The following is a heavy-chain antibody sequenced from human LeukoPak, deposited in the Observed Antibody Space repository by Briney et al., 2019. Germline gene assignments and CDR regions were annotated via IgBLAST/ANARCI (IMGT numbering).Heavy chain of an antibody. CDR2: IYYTGST. CDR1: GGSFNSYY. D-gene: IGHD6-6*01. CDR3: ARGGSRQISSSDFDY. Sequence: SETLPLTCTVSGGSFNSYYWNWIRQPPGKGLEWIGYIYYTGSTNYNPSLKSRVTISVDTSKNQFSLKLSSVTAADTAVYYCARGGSRQISSSDFDYWGQGTLVTVSS. V-gene: IGHV4-59*01. J-gene: IGHJ4*02.